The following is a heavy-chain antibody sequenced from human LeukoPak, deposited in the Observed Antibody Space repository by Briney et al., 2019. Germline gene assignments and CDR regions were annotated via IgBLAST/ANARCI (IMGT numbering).Heavy chain of an antibody. CDR1: GGSLSSYY. Sequence: SETLSLTCTVSGGSLSSYYWSWIRQPPGKGLEWIGYMYYSGSTYYNPSLKSRVTISVDTSKNQFSLKLSSVTAADTAVYYCARELWFGALVSAAYYFDYWGQGTLVTVSS. D-gene: IGHD3-10*01. V-gene: IGHV4-59*04. CDR3: ARELWFGALVSAAYYFDY. J-gene: IGHJ4*02. CDR2: MYYSGST.